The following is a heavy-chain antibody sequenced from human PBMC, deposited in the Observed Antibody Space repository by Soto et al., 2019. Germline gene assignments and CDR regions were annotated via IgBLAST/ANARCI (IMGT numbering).Heavy chain of an antibody. J-gene: IGHJ3*02. Sequence: QLHLVQSGAVVKKPGASVTVSCSASGYPVTAYYMHWVRQAPGRGLEWMGGINPATGAAKYTQTFQGGVTMTGERATSKVFMELSGLTSEDRAVFYCARGGGVGVAGSAAFDMWGQGTLVTVSS. CDR1: GYPVTAYY. D-gene: IGHD3-3*01. CDR2: INPATGAA. V-gene: IGHV1-2*02. CDR3: ARGGGVGVAGSAAFDM.